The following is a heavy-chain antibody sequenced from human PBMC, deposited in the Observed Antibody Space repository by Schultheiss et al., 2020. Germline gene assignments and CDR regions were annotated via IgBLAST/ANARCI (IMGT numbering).Heavy chain of an antibody. J-gene: IGHJ4*02. CDR3: ARSRSTRLSSLDY. V-gene: IGHV1-69*13. Sequence: SVKVSCKASGGTFSSYAISWVRQAPGQGLEWMGGIIPIFGTANYAQKFQGRVTITADESTSTAYMELSSLRPEDTAVYYCARSRSTRLSSLDYWGQGTLVTVSS. CDR2: IIPIFGTA. D-gene: IGHD3-16*02. CDR1: GGTFSSYA.